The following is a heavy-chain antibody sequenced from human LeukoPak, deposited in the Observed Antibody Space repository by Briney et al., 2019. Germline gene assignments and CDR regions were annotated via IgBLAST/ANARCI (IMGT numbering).Heavy chain of an antibody. V-gene: IGHV3-7*01. CDR3: ARERTGYGEDY. CDR1: GFTFSSYW. D-gene: IGHD4-17*01. CDR2: IKQDGSEK. Sequence: GGSLRLSCTASGFTFSSYWMSWIRHAPGKGLEWVANIKQDGSEKYYVDSVKGLFTISRDNAKNSLYLQMNSLRAEDTAVYYCARERTGYGEDYWGQGTLVTVSS. J-gene: IGHJ4*02.